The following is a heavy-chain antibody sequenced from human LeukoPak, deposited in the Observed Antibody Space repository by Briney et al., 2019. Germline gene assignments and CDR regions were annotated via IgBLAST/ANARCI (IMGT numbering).Heavy chain of an antibody. CDR2: ISGSGGST. V-gene: IGHV3-23*01. J-gene: IGHJ4*02. CDR3: TTAPYIWGSYGLNF. CDR1: GFTFSSYA. D-gene: IGHD3-16*02. Sequence: GGSLRLSCAASGFTFSSYAMSWVRQAPGKGLEWVSAISGSGGSTYYADSVKGRFTISRDNSKNTLYLQMNSLKTEDTAVYYCTTAPYIWGSYGLNFWGQGTLVTVSS.